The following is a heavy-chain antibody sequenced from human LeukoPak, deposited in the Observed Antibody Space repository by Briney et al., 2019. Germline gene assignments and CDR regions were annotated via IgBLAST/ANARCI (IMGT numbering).Heavy chain of an antibody. CDR3: ARDRAAARPGSWFDP. V-gene: IGHV4-34*01. CDR2: INHSGST. J-gene: IGHJ5*02. CDR1: GGSFSGYY. D-gene: IGHD6-13*01. Sequence: SETLSLTCAVYGGSFSGYYWSWIRQPPGKGLEWIGEINHSGSTNYNPSPKSRVTMSVDTSKNQFSLKLSSVTAADTAVYYCARDRAAARPGSWFDPWGQGTLVTVSS.